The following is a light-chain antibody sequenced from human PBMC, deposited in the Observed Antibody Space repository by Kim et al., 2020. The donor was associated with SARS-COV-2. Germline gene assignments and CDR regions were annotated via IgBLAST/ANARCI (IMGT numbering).Light chain of an antibody. CDR2: QHT. CDR1: KLGDKY. V-gene: IGLV3-1*01. CDR3: QAWDSSTAV. J-gene: IGLJ3*02. Sequence: SVSPGKTASITCSGSKLGDKYAYWYQKKPGRSPVLVIYQHTKRPSGISQRFSGSSSGNTATLTISRAQTMDEADYYCQAWDSSTAVFGGGTQLTVL.